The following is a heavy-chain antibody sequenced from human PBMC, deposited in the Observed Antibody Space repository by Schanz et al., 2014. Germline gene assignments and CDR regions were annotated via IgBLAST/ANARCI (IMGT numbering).Heavy chain of an antibody. Sequence: QVQLVQSGAEVRKPGASVRVSCKASGYSFAAFFIHWVRQTPGQGLEWMGCINPYSGATYYAQKFKGRATMTSDASHTTVYMEVNSLTSDDTAVFCCARDQTGTTNCFDPWGQGTLVTVAS. CDR1: GYSFAAFF. V-gene: IGHV1-2*02. CDR2: INPYSGAT. CDR3: ARDQTGTTNCFDP. D-gene: IGHD1-7*01. J-gene: IGHJ5*02.